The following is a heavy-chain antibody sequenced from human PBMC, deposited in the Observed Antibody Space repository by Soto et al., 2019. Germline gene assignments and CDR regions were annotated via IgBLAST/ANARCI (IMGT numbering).Heavy chain of an antibody. V-gene: IGHV4-61*01. CDR3: ARAAGYCSGGSCYYYYGMDV. Sequence: QVQLQESGPGLVKPSETLSLTCTVSGGPVSSGSYYWSWIRQPPGKGLEWIGYIYYSGSTNYNPSLKSRVTISVDTSKNQFSLKLSSVTAADTAVYYCARAAGYCSGGSCYYYYGMDVWGQGTTVTVSS. CDR2: IYYSGST. CDR1: GGPVSSGSYY. D-gene: IGHD2-15*01. J-gene: IGHJ6*02.